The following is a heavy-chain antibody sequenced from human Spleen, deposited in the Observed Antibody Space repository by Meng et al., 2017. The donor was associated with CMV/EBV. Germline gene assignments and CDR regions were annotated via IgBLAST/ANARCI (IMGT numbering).Heavy chain of an antibody. CDR3: AKFPGYNYGSFDS. D-gene: IGHD5-18*01. V-gene: IGHV3-7*01. CDR2: IKQDGSEK. Sequence: GESLKISCTTSGFSFGDYMMHWVRQAPGKGLEWVANIKQDGSEKYYVDSVKGRFTISRDNSKNTLYLQMNSLRAEDTAVYYCAKFPGYNYGSFDSWGQGTLVTVSS. CDR1: GFSFGDYM. J-gene: IGHJ4*02.